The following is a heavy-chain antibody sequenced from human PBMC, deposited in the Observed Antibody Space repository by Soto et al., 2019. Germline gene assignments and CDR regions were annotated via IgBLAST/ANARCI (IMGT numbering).Heavy chain of an antibody. V-gene: IGHV1-18*01. CDR1: GYTFTSYG. D-gene: IGHD6-13*01. J-gene: IGHJ5*02. Sequence: ASVKVSCKASGYTFTSYGISWVRQAPGQGLEWMGCISAYNGNTNYAQKLQGRVTMTTDTSTNTAYMELSSLRSEDTAVYYCATVQQLVRGSWFDPWGQGTLVTVSS. CDR2: ISAYNGNT. CDR3: ATVQQLVRGSWFDP.